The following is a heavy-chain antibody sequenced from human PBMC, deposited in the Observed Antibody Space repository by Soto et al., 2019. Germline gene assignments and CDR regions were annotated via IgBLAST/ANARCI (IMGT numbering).Heavy chain of an antibody. D-gene: IGHD2-15*01. CDR1: GFTFSSYW. V-gene: IGHV3-7*03. J-gene: IGHJ4*02. CDR3: AKRATTVPTPGNYFDC. Sequence: EVQLVESGGGLVQPGGSLRLSCAASGFTFSSYWMSWVRQAPGKGLEWVANIKQDGSEKYYVDSVKGRFTISRDNAKNSLYLQMYNLRAEDTARYYCAKRATTVPTPGNYFDCWGQGTLVTVSS. CDR2: IKQDGSEK.